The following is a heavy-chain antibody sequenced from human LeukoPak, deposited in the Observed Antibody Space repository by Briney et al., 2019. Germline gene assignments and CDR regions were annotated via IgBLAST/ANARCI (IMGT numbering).Heavy chain of an antibody. CDR3: ARHWDNRDSNGWYIDY. Sequence: GESLKISCKTSGYTFTNYSIGCVRQMPGKGLEWMGIIWPGESYIRFSPSFQGQVTISADKSITTAYLQWSSLKASDTAMYYCARHWDNRDSNGWYIDYWGQGTLVTVSS. CDR2: IWPGESYI. CDR1: GYTFTNYS. D-gene: IGHD6-19*01. V-gene: IGHV5-51*01. J-gene: IGHJ4*02.